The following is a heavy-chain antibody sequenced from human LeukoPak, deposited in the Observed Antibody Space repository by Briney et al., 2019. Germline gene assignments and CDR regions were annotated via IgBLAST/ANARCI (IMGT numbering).Heavy chain of an antibody. Sequence: GGSLRLSCAASGFTFSSYEMNWVRQAPGKGLEWVSSISSSSSYINYADSVKGRFTISRDDAKNSLYLQMNSLRAEDTAVYYCARAFYDILTGLAYYFDYWGQGTLVTVSS. J-gene: IGHJ4*02. CDR2: ISSSSSYI. CDR3: ARAFYDILTGLAYYFDY. V-gene: IGHV3-21*01. CDR1: GFTFSSYE. D-gene: IGHD3-9*01.